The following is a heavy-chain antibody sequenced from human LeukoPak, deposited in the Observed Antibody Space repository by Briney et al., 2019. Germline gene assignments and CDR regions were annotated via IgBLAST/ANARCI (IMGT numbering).Heavy chain of an antibody. Sequence: SETLSLTCTVSGGSLRSSGHWWVWIRQPPGTGLEWIGSIHYSGKVYYNPSLKSRVTTSVDTSTDQFSLRLSSATAADTAIYYCARQSGDQSSAWYFDAWGQGTLVTVSS. D-gene: IGHD6-19*01. J-gene: IGHJ4*02. CDR2: IHYSGKV. CDR3: ARQSGDQSSAWYFDA. CDR1: GGSLRSSGHW. V-gene: IGHV4-39*01.